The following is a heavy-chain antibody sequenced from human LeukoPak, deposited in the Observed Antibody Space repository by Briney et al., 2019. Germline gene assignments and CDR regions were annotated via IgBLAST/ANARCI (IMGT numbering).Heavy chain of an antibody. V-gene: IGHV1-2*02. D-gene: IGHD2-15*01. J-gene: IGHJ5*02. CDR2: MNSKTGGT. Sequence: ASVKVSCKASQYTFTDYYIHWVRQAPGQGLEWMGWMNSKTGGTNSAQMFQDRVTMTCDTSINTAFMEVKRLTTDDTAVYYCARGVGTSWFDPWGQGTPVTVSS. CDR3: ARGVGTSWFDP. CDR1: QYTFTDYY.